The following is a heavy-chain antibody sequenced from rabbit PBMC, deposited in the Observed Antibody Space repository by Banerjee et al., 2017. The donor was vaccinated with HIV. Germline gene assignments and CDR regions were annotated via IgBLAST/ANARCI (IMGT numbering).Heavy chain of an antibody. CDR2: IYTGSGHT. CDR1: GFSFSSGYD. V-gene: IGHV1S40*01. Sequence: QSLEESGGGLVKPGASLTLTCTASGFSFSSGYDIIWVRQAPGKGLEWIGCIYTGSGHTYYASWAKGRFTISKTSSTTVTLQMTSLTAADTATYFCARVNATSSGVYYYYGMDLWGPGTLVTVS. J-gene: IGHJ6*01. CDR3: ARVNATSSGVYYYYGMDL. D-gene: IGHD1-1*01.